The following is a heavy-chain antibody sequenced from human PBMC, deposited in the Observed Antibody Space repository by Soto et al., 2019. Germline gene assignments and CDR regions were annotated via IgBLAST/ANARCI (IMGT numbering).Heavy chain of an antibody. CDR3: ARHVGSQLDV. CDR2: IYSGSSDT. Sequence: GESLKISCKGSGYSFTSYWIGWGRQMPGKGLEWLEIIYSGSSDTRYSPSLQGHVTCSAGKTSCTDYLQWTSLKAADTARYDCARHVGSQLDVWGQGTTVTVSS. J-gene: IGHJ6*02. V-gene: IGHV5-51*01. CDR1: GYSFTSYW. D-gene: IGHD2-15*01.